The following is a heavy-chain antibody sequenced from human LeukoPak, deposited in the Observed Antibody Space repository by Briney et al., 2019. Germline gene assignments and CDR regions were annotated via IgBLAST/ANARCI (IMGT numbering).Heavy chain of an antibody. Sequence: ASVKVSCKASGYTFTSYDINWVRQATGQGLEWMGWMNPNSGNTNYAQKLQGRVTMTTDTSTSTAYMELRSLRSDDTAVYYCARDYDILTGYSPLDYWGQGTLVTVSS. D-gene: IGHD3-9*01. CDR1: GYTFTSYD. V-gene: IGHV1-18*01. J-gene: IGHJ4*02. CDR3: ARDYDILTGYSPLDY. CDR2: MNPNSGNT.